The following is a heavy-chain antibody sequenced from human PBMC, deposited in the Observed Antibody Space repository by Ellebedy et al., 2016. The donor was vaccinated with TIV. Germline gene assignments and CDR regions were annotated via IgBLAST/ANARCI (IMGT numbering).Heavy chain of an antibody. CDR1: GYSFTKYD. J-gene: IGHJ3*02. D-gene: IGHD2-8*01. CDR3: ARLYGIDAFEI. Sequence: PGGSLRLSCKGSGYSFTKYDISWVRQMLGKGLEWVGRIDPGDYYNIYSPSFQGHVTISADKAISTAYLQWSNLRASDTAMYFCARLYGIDAFEIWGQGTMVTVSS. V-gene: IGHV5-10-1*01. CDR2: IDPGDYYN.